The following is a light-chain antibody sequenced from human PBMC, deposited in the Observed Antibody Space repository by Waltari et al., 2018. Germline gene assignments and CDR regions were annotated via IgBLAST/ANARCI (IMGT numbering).Light chain of an antibody. J-gene: IGLJ3*02. CDR1: KLGDKY. CDR2: QDI. V-gene: IGLV3-1*01. Sequence: SYELTQPPSVSVSPGQTASITCSGDKLGDKYTCWYQQKPGQSPVLVIFQDIKRPSGIPGRFSGSNPGNTATLTISGTQPMDEADYYCQAWDSSTVVFGGGTKLTVL. CDR3: QAWDSSTVV.